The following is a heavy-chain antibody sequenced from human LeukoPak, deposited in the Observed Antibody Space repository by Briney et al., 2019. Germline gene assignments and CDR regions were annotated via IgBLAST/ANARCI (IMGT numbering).Heavy chain of an antibody. CDR3: ASTENYYDSSGYYY. CDR1: GYTFTGYY. Sequence: ASVKVSCKASGYTFTGYYMHWVRQAPGQELEWMGWINPNSGGTNYAQKFQGRVTMTRDMSTSTVYMELSSLRSEDTAVYYCASTENYYDSSGYYYWGQGTLVTVSS. V-gene: IGHV1-2*02. J-gene: IGHJ4*02. CDR2: INPNSGGT. D-gene: IGHD3-22*01.